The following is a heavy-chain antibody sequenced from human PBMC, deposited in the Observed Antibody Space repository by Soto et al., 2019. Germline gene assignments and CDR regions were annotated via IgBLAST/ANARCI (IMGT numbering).Heavy chain of an antibody. V-gene: IGHV4-30-4*01. J-gene: IGHJ4*02. CDR2: IYYSGST. CDR1: GGSISSGDYY. CDR3: ASAPTYYDILTGYYKGYYFDY. D-gene: IGHD3-9*01. Sequence: QVQLQESGPGLVKPSQTLSLTCTVSGGSISSGDYYWSWIRQPPGKGLEWIGYIYYSGSTYYNPSLKSRVPISVDTSKKQFSLKRSSVTAADTAVYYCASAPTYYDILTGYYKGYYFDYWGQGPLVTVSS.